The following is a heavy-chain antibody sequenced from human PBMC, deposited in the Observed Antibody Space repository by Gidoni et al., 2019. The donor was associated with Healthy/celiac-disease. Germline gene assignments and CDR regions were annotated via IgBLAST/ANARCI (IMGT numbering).Heavy chain of an antibody. CDR1: GFTFSDYY. J-gene: IGHJ6*02. D-gene: IGHD3-3*01. CDR2: ISSSGSTI. V-gene: IGHV3-11*01. Sequence: QVQLVESGGGLVKPGGSLRLSCAASGFTFSDYYNRWMRQAPGKGLEWVSDISSSGSTIYYADSVKGRFTISRDNAKNSLYLQMNSLRAEDTAVYYCARDAPTIFGVVNYYYGMDVWGQGTTVTVSS. CDR3: ARDAPTIFGVVNYYYGMDV.